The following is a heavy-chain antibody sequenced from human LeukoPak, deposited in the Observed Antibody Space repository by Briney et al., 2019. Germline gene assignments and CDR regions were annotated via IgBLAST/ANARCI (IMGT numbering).Heavy chain of an antibody. CDR1: GFTLSSYA. Sequence: GGSLRLSCAASGFTLSSYAMSWVRQAPGKGLEWVSGISGIGGSTYYADSVKGRFTFSRDNSRNTLYLQMNSLRAEDTAVYYCAKSLRGYYDSLDYWGQGTLVTVSS. D-gene: IGHD3-22*01. CDR3: AKSLRGYYDSLDY. J-gene: IGHJ4*02. V-gene: IGHV3-23*01. CDR2: ISGIGGST.